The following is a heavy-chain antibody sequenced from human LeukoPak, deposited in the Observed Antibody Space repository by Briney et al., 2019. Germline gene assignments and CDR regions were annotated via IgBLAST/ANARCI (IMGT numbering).Heavy chain of an antibody. D-gene: IGHD3-22*01. Sequence: SETLSLTCTVSGGSISSYYWSWIRQPPGKGLEWIGYIYYSGSTNYNPSLKSRVTISVDTSKNQFSLKLSSVTAADTAVYYCALDSSGYSDAFDIWGQGTMVTVSS. CDR3: ALDSSGYSDAFDI. CDR2: IYYSGST. J-gene: IGHJ3*02. CDR1: GGSISSYY. V-gene: IGHV4-59*01.